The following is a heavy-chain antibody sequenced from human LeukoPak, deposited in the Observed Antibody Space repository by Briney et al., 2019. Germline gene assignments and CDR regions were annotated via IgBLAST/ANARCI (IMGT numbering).Heavy chain of an antibody. CDR1: GFTFKNYN. V-gene: IGHV3-53*01. J-gene: IGHJ4*02. CDR3: ARRAGGYSHPYDY. Sequence: GGSLRLSCAASGFTFKNYNMVWVRQAPGKGLEWVSLIYSGDTTLYADSVKGRFTISRDISKNTVYLQMNSLRAEDTAVYYCARRAGGYSHPYDYWGQGILVTVSS. CDR2: IYSGDTT. D-gene: IGHD4-23*01.